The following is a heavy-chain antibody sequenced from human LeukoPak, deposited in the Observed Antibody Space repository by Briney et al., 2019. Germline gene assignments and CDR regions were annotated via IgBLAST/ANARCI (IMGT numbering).Heavy chain of an antibody. CDR3: ARDPRESIAVAGTYMDV. CDR1: GFTFSSYW. J-gene: IGHJ6*03. D-gene: IGHD6-19*01. CDR2: IKQDGSEK. V-gene: IGHV3-7*01. Sequence: GSLRLSCAASGFTFSSYWMSWVRQAPGKGLEWVANIKQDGSEKYYVDSVKGRFTISRDNAKNSLYLQMSSLRAEDTAVYYCARDPRESIAVAGTYMDVWGKGTTVTVSS.